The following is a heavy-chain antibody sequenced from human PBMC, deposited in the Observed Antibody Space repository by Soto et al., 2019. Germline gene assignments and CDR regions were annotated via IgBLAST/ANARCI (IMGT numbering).Heavy chain of an antibody. V-gene: IGHV3-30*03. Sequence: PGGSLRLSCAASGFTFRTYGMHWVRQAPGKGLEWVAVISSDGGNEYYGDSVKGRFTISRDNSKNTLYLQMNSLRPEDTAVYYCARRDSGSDYWGQGTLVTVPS. D-gene: IGHD2-21*01. J-gene: IGHJ4*02. CDR2: ISSDGGNE. CDR3: ARRDSGSDY. CDR1: GFTFRTYG.